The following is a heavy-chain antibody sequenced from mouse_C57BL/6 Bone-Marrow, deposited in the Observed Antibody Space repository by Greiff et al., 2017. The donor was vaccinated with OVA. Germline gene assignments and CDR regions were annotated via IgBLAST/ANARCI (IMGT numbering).Heavy chain of an antibody. CDR3: ARSMDH. V-gene: IGHV1-55*01. CDR1: GYTFTSYW. Sequence: QVQLQQPGAALVKPGASVKMSCKASGYTFTSYWITWVKQRPGQGLEWIGDLYPGSGSTNYNEKFKSKATLTVDTSSITAYMQLSSLTSEDSAVYYCARSMDHWGQGTLVTVSA. CDR2: LYPGSGST. J-gene: IGHJ3*01. D-gene: IGHD2-3*01.